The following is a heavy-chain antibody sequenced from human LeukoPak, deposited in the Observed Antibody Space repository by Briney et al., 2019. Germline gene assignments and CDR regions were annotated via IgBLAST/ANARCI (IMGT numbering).Heavy chain of an antibody. Sequence: SETLSLTCTVSGGSISSYYWSWIRQPAGKGLEWIGRIYTSGSTNYNPSLKSRVTISVDTSKNQFSLKLSSVTAADTAVYYCAKYYDIPYYYYMDVWGKGTTVTVSS. CDR1: GGSISSYY. CDR3: AKYYDIPYYYYMDV. J-gene: IGHJ6*03. V-gene: IGHV4-4*07. D-gene: IGHD3-9*01. CDR2: IYTSGST.